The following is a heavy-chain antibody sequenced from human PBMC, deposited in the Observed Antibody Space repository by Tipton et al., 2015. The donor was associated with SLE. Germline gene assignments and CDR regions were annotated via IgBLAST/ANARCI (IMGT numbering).Heavy chain of an antibody. CDR1: GGSFSGYY. V-gene: IGHV4-34*01. J-gene: IGHJ6*03. CDR3: ARDLGEGYMDV. CDR2: INHSGST. Sequence: AGLVKPSETLSLTCAVYGGSFSGYYWSWIRQPPGKGLEWIGEINHSGSTNYNPSLKSRVTISVDTSKNQFSLKLNSVTAADTAVYYCARDLGEGYMDVWGKGITVTVSS. D-gene: IGHD3-10*01.